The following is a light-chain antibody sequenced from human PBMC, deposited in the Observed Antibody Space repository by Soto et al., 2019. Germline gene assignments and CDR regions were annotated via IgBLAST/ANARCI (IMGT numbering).Light chain of an antibody. Sequence: QSALTQPASVSGSPGQSITISCTGTSSDVGGYNYVSWYQQHPGKAPKLMIYEVSNRPSGVSNRFSGSKSGNTASLTLSGLQAEDEADSYCHSYTNTVTPNVVFGGGTQLTVL. CDR1: SSDVGGYNY. CDR2: EVS. V-gene: IGLV2-14*01. CDR3: HSYTNTVTPNVV. J-gene: IGLJ2*01.